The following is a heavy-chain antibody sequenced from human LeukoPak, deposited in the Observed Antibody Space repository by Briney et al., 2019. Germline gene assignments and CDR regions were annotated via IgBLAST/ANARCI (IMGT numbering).Heavy chain of an antibody. V-gene: IGHV1/OR15-1*01. CDR1: GYIFTDYY. CDR2: INPNSGGT. CDR3: ARILLRVRGEGYYYYMDV. J-gene: IGHJ6*03. D-gene: IGHD3-10*01. Sequence: ASVTVSCKASGYIFTDYYMHWVRQAPGQELGWMGRINPNSGGTNYAQKFQGRVTMTRDTSISTAYTELSSLRSDDTAVYYCARILLRVRGEGYYYYMDVWGKGTTVTVSS.